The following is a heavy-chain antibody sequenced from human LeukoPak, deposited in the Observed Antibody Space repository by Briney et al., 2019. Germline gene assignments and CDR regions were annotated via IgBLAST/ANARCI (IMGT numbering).Heavy chain of an antibody. J-gene: IGHJ6*03. D-gene: IGHD2-21*01. CDR2: MNPNSGNT. CDR1: GYTFTSYD. Sequence: ASVKVSCKASGYTFTSYDINWVRQATGQGLEWMGWMNPNSGNTGYAQKFQGRVTITRNTSISTAYMELSSLRSEDTAVYYCARCGVVALSSGSYYMDVWGKGTTVTVSS. V-gene: IGHV1-8*03. CDR3: ARCGVVALSSGSYYMDV.